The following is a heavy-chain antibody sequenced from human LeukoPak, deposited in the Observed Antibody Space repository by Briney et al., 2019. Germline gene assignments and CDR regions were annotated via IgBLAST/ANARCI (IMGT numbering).Heavy chain of an antibody. Sequence: SETLSLTCTVSGASVSSGSYYWSWIRQPPGKGLEWIGYIYYSGSTNYNPSLKSRVTISVDTSKNHFSLKLSSVTATDTAVYYCARGSRGYTYGWGQGTLVTVSS. CDR1: GASVSSGSYY. CDR2: IYYSGST. CDR3: ARGSRGYTYG. V-gene: IGHV4-61*01. D-gene: IGHD5-18*01. J-gene: IGHJ4*02.